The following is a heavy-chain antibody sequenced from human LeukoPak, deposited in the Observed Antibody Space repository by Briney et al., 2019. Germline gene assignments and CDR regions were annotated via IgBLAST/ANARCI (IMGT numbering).Heavy chain of an antibody. CDR1: GFTFSSYW. V-gene: IGHV3-7*01. J-gene: IGHJ4*02. CDR3: ARHDYGDYGSLDY. D-gene: IGHD4-17*01. Sequence: GGSLRLSCAASGFTFSSYWMSWVRQAPGKGLEWVANIKQDGSEKYYVDSVKGRFTISRDNAKNSLYLQMNSLRAEDTAVYYCARHDYGDYGSLDYWGQGTLVTVSS. CDR2: IKQDGSEK.